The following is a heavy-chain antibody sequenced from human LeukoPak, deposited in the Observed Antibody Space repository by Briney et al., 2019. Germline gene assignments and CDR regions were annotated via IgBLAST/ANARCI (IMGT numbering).Heavy chain of an antibody. D-gene: IGHD4-17*01. CDR2: ILFDGSDK. J-gene: IGHJ3*02. CDR3: AKGIMTTVTTDAFDI. V-gene: IGHV3-30*02. CDR1: GFTFSTYG. Sequence: GGSLRLSCAASGFTFSTYGMHWARQAPGKGLEWVALILFDGSDKYYADSVKGRFTISRDNSKNTLYLQMNSLGTDDTAVYYCAKGIMTTVTTDAFDIWGQGTMVTVSS.